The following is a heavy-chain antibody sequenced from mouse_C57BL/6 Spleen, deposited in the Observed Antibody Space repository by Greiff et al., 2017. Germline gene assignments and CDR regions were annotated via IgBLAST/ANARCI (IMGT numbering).Heavy chain of an antibody. V-gene: IGHV1-43*01. CDR2: INPSTGGT. D-gene: IGHD2-1*01. CDR3: ARGGNYG. Sequence: DVQLQQSGPELVKPGASVKISCKASGYSFTGYYMHWVKQSSEKSLEWIGEINPSTGGTSYNQKFKGKATVTVDKSSSTAYMQLKSLTSADSAVYYCARGGNYGWGQGTTLTVSS. J-gene: IGHJ2*01. CDR1: GYSFTGYY.